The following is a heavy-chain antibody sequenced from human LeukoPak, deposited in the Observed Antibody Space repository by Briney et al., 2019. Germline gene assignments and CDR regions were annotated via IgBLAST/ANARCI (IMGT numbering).Heavy chain of an antibody. D-gene: IGHD3-22*01. J-gene: IGHJ6*03. Sequence: PGGSLRLSCAASGFTFDDYGMSWVRQAPGKGLVWVSRINSDGSSTSYADSVKGRFTISRDNAKNTLYLQMNSLRAEDTAVYYCARGDYYYDSSGYYYYYYMDVWGKGTTVTVSS. CDR1: GFTFDDYG. CDR3: ARGDYYYDSSGYYYYYYMDV. V-gene: IGHV3-74*01. CDR2: INSDGSST.